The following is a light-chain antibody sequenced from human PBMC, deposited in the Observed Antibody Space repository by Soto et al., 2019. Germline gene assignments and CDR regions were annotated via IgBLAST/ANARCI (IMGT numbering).Light chain of an antibody. CDR2: GNN. CDR3: QSYDSRLSGYV. V-gene: IGLV1-40*01. Sequence: QSVLTQPPSVSGAPGQRVTISCTGSSANIGAAYNVDWYQQLPGTAPKLLIYGNNNRPSGVPARFSGSKSGTSASLAIAGLQAEDEGDYYCQSYDSRLSGYVYGTATKVTVL. J-gene: IGLJ1*01. CDR1: SANIGAAYN.